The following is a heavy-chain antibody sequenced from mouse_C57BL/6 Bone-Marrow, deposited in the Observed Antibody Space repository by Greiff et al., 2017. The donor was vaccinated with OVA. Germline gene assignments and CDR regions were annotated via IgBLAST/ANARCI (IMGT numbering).Heavy chain of an antibody. CDR2: ISYDGSN. J-gene: IGHJ2*01. CDR1: GYSITSGYY. CDR3: ARDLGIDSSGLYYFDY. V-gene: IGHV3-6*01. Sequence: EVQLQQSGPGLVKPSQSLSLTCSVTGYSITSGYYWNWIRQFPGNKLEWMGYISYDGSNNYNPALKNRISITRDTSKNQFFLKLNSVTTEDTATYYCARDLGIDSSGLYYFDYWGQGTTLTVSS. D-gene: IGHD3-2*02.